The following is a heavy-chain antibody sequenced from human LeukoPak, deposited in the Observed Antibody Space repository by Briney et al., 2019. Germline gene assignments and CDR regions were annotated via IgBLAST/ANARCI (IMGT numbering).Heavy chain of an antibody. J-gene: IGHJ1*01. V-gene: IGHV3-23*01. CDR1: GFTLGSYY. CDR3: AKGPPSSSAQYFQH. CDR2: ISGSGGST. Sequence: PGGSLRLSCAASGFTLGSYYMAWVRQAPGKGLEWVSGISGSGGSTDHADSVKGRFTISRDNSKNTLYLQMNSLTAEDTAVYYCAKGPPSSSAQYFQHWGQGTLVTVSS. D-gene: IGHD6-6*01.